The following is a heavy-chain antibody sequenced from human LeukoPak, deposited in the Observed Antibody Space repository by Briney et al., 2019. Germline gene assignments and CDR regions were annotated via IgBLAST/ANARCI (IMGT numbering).Heavy chain of an antibody. Sequence: SETLSLTCTVSGGSISSGGYYWSWIRQHPGKGLEWIGYIYYSGSTNYNPSLKSRVTISVDTSKNQFSLKLSSVTAADTAVYYCARQCFPGIAEINWFDPWGQGTLVTVSS. V-gene: IGHV4-61*08. CDR2: IYYSGST. J-gene: IGHJ5*02. D-gene: IGHD6-13*01. CDR1: GGSISSGGYY. CDR3: ARQCFPGIAEINWFDP.